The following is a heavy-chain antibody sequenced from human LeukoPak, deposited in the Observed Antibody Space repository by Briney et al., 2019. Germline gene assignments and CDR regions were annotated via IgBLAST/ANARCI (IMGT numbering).Heavy chain of an antibody. CDR2: IYHSGST. CDR3: ARPIGGSYFDY. CDR1: GGSISSSNW. J-gene: IGHJ4*02. V-gene: IGHV4-4*02. D-gene: IGHD3-16*01. Sequence: SETLSLTCAVSGGSISSSNWWSWVRQPPGKVLEWIGEIYHSGSTNYNPSRKSRVTISVDKSKNQFSLKLSSVTAADTAVYYCARPIGGSYFDYWGQGTLVTVSS.